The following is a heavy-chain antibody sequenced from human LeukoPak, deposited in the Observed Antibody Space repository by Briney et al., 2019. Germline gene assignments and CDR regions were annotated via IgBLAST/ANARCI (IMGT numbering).Heavy chain of an antibody. V-gene: IGHV3-21*01. Sequence: GGSLRLSRAASGFTFSSYSMNWVRQAPGKGLEWVSSISSSSSYIYYADSVKGRFTISRDNAKNSQYLQMNSLRAEDTAVYYCARDIDYLGYMDVWGKGTTVTVSS. D-gene: IGHD2/OR15-2a*01. J-gene: IGHJ6*03. CDR1: GFTFSSYS. CDR3: ARDIDYLGYMDV. CDR2: ISSSSSYI.